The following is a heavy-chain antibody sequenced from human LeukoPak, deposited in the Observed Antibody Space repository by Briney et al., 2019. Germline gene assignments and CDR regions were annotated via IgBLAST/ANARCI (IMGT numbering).Heavy chain of an antibody. J-gene: IGHJ4*02. CDR1: GYTFTSYC. Sequence: ASVKISCKASGYTFTSYCIHWIRQAPGQGLEWMGLITPSGGTTTFAQKFHGRVIMTRDMSTSTVYLELGSLTSDDTAVYYCARDATSQYYFDFWGQGTLVTVSS. CDR3: ARDATSQYYFDF. V-gene: IGHV1-46*01. CDR2: ITPSGGTT.